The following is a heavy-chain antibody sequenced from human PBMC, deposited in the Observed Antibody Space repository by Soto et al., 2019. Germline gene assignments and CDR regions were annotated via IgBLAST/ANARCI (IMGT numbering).Heavy chain of an antibody. V-gene: IGHV4-4*09. CDR2: IYNGEST. D-gene: IGHD6-19*01. CDR3: AQTTGWPGFDY. Sequence: QMQLQESGPGLVKPSETMSLTCTASGASLSNYYWNWIRQPPGKGLEWMVHIYNGESTNYIPSLNSRVTIPVDTSKNQFSLKLGSVTAADTAVYYCAQTTGWPGFDYWGQGILVTVSS. J-gene: IGHJ4*02. CDR1: GASLSNYY.